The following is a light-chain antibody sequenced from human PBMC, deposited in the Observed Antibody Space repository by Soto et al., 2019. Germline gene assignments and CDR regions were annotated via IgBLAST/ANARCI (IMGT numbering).Light chain of an antibody. V-gene: IGLV2-14*01. CDR2: DVT. CDR1: ISDVGGYNY. CDR3: SSYTSTGTPRV. J-gene: IGLJ3*02. Sequence: QSVLTQHASVSGSPGQSITISCTGTISDVGGYNYVSWYQHHPGKAPKLIIYDVTYRPSGVSNRFSGSKSGNTASLTISGLQAEDEADYYCSSYTSTGTPRVLGGGPKVTVL.